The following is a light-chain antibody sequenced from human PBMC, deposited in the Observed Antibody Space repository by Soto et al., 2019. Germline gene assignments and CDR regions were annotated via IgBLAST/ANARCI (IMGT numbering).Light chain of an antibody. CDR1: QSFSTN. CDR3: KQYKEWPPFT. V-gene: IGKV3-15*01. Sequence: IAMTQSPATLSLSPGERATLSCRASQSFSTNLAWYQQKPGQAPRLLISGASTRATGIPARFRGSESGTEFTLSISSLQSEDFAVYYCKQYKEWPPFTFGQGTRLEIK. J-gene: IGKJ5*01. CDR2: GAS.